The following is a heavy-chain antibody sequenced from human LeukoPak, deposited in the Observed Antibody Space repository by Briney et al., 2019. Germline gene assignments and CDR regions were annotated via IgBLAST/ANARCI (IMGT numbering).Heavy chain of an antibody. V-gene: IGHV3-73*01. D-gene: IGHD2-2*01. CDR2: IRSKANSYAT. Sequence: GGSLRLSCAASGVTFSGSAMHWVRQASGKGMEWVGRIRSKANSYATAYAASVKGRFSIYRDDSKNKGKLQMNSLKTEDTAVYYCARENSARYCSSTSCASGMDVWGQGTTVTVSS. CDR1: GVTFSGSA. J-gene: IGHJ6*02. CDR3: ARENSARYCSSTSCASGMDV.